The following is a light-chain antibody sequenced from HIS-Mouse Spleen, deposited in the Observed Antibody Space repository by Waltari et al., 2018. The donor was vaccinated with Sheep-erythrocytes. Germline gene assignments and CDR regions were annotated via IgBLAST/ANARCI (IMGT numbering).Light chain of an antibody. V-gene: IGLV2-11*01. CDR3: CSYAGSYNHV. CDR2: DVS. CDR1: SCYVGGYNH. J-gene: IGLJ1*01. Sequence: QSALTQPRPVSGSPGPSVTIPCTGTSCYVGGYNHVSWYQQHPGKAPKLMIYDVSKRPSGVPDRFSGSKSGNTASLTISGLQAEDEADYYCCSYAGSYNHVFATGTKVTVL.